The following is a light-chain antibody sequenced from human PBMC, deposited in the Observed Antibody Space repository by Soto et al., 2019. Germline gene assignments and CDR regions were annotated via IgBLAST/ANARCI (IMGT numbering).Light chain of an antibody. CDR2: EVT. J-gene: IGLJ2*01. Sequence: QSALTQPPSASGSPGQSVTISCTGTSSDVGAYNYVSWYQQHPGKAPKLMIYEVTKRPSGVPDRFSGSKFGSTASLTVSGLQAEDEADYFCSSYAGSNNLLFGGGTKLDRP. CDR3: SSYAGSNNLL. CDR1: SSDVGAYNY. V-gene: IGLV2-8*01.